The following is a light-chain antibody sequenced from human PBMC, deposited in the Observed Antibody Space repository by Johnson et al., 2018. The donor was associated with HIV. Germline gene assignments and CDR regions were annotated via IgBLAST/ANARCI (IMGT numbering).Light chain of an antibody. V-gene: IGLV1-51*02. CDR3: GTWDSSLSAHYV. CDR1: TSNIENNY. J-gene: IGLJ1*01. Sequence: QAVLTQPPSVSAAPGQRVTISCSGNTSNIENNYVSWYQHFPGTAPKLLIYESNKRPSGIPDRFSGSESGTSATLGITGLQTGDEADYYCGTWDSSLSAHYVFGTGTKVTVL. CDR2: ESN.